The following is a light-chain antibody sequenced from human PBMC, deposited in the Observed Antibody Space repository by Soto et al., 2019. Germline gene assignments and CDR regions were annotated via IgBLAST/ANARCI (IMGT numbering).Light chain of an antibody. Sequence: SALTQPASVSGSPGQSITISCTGTSSDVGGYKYVSWYQQHPGKAPKLMIFEVNSRPSGVSNRFSGSKSGNTASLTISGLRAEDEADYYCSSFSSSSTPYVFGTGTKVTVL. CDR1: SSDVGGYKY. CDR2: EVN. V-gene: IGLV2-14*01. J-gene: IGLJ1*01. CDR3: SSFSSSSTPYV.